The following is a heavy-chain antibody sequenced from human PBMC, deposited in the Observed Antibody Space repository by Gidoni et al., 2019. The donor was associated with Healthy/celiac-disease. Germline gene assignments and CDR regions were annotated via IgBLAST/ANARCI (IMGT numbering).Heavy chain of an antibody. CDR2: IYSGGST. J-gene: IGHJ6*02. CDR3: ASGGDDYSHYYYYGMDV. V-gene: IGHV3-66*01. CDR1: GFPVSSNY. Sequence: EVQLVASGGGLVQPGGSLRLSCAASGFPVSSNYMSWVRQAPGKGLEWVSVIYSGGSTYYADSVKGRFTISRDNSKNTLYLQMNSLRAEDTAVYYCASGGDDYSHYYYYGMDVWGQGTTVTVSS. D-gene: IGHD4-4*01.